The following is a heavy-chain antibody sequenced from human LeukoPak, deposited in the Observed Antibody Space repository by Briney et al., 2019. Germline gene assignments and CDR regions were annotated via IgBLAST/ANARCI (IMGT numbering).Heavy chain of an antibody. CDR3: ARLRSWQLGVDS. D-gene: IGHD6-13*01. CDR2: VSDSGII. V-gene: IGHV4-59*08. J-gene: IGHJ4*02. Sequence: SETLSLTCTVSGGSIRDLYWSWIRQPPGKGLEWIGYVSDSGIISYNPSLKSRVTILIYTSKNQFSLRLTSVTAADTAVYYFARLRSWQLGVDSWGQGTLVTVSS. CDR1: GGSIRDLY.